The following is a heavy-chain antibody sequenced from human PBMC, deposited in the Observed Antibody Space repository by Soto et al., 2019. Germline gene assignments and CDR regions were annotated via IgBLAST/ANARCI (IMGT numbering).Heavy chain of an antibody. CDR2: ISAYNGNT. D-gene: IGHD3-22*01. V-gene: IGHV1-18*01. CDR1: GYTFTSYG. J-gene: IGHJ4*02. CDR3: ARGLYYYDSSGYKTDIDY. Sequence: ASVKVSCKASGYTFTSYGISWVRQAPGQGLEWMGWISAYNGNTNYAQKLQGRVTMTTDTSTSTAYMELRSLRSDDTAVYYCARGLYYYDSSGYKTDIDYWGQGTLVTVSS.